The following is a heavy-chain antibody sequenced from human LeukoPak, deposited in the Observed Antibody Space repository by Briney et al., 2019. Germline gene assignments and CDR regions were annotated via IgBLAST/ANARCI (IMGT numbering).Heavy chain of an antibody. CDR1: GYSFTTFP. CDR3: ARDAAGLLDC. CDR2: IHTGNGDT. V-gene: IGHV1-3*04. J-gene: IGHJ4*02. D-gene: IGHD6-25*01. Sequence: ASVKVSCKASGYSFTTFPIHWVRQAPGQAPEWVGWIHTGNGDTKYSQAFQGRVTTARDTPATTAFMELSSLRSEDTAVYYCARDAAGLLDCWGQGTLVTVSS.